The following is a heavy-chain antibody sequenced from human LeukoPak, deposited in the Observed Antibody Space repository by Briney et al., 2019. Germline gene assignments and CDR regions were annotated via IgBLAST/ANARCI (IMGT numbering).Heavy chain of an antibody. J-gene: IGHJ6*02. CDR1: GGTFSSYA. CDR2: IIPILGIA. V-gene: IGHV1-69*04. Sequence: GASVKVSCKASGGTFSSYAISWVRQAPGQGLEWMGRIIPILGIANYAQKFQGRVTITADKSTSTAYMELSSPRSEDTAVYYCARAVTGKSIYYYYGMDVWGQGTTVTVSS. CDR3: ARAVTGKSIYYYYGMDV. D-gene: IGHD1-20*01.